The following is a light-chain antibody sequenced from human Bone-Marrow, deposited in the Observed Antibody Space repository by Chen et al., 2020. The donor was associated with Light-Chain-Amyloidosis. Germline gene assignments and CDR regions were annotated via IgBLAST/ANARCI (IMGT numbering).Light chain of an antibody. CDR2: AVS. CDR3: SSFTSSSSYV. CDR1: SGDVGTYNY. Sequence: QSALTQPASVSGSPGQSITISCTGTSGDVGTYNYVSWYQQHPGKAPKVMIYAVSNRPSGVSNRFSGATSGNTASLTISGLQAEDEADYYCSSFTSSSSYVFGPGTKVTVL. V-gene: IGLV2-14*01. J-gene: IGLJ1*01.